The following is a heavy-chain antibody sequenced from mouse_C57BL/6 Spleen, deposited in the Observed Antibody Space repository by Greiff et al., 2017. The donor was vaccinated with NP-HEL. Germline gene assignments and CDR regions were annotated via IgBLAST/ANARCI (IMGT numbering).Heavy chain of an antibody. CDR1: GFTFSNYW. CDR2: IRLNSDNYAT. CDR3: TAPLYGSSYSWFAY. J-gene: IGHJ3*01. Sequence: EVQLVESGGGLVQPGGSMKLSCVASGFTFSNYWMNWVRQSPEKGLEWVAQIRLNSDNYATHYAESVKGRFTISRDDSKGSVYLQMNNLRAEDTGIYYCTAPLYGSSYSWFAYWGQGTLVTVSA. D-gene: IGHD1-1*01. V-gene: IGHV6-3*01.